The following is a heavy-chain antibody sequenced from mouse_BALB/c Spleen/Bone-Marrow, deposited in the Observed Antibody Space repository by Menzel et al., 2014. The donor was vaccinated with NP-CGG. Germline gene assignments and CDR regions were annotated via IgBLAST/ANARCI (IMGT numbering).Heavy chain of an antibody. V-gene: IGHV1-14*01. CDR3: TRGVYYDYDEGAMDY. Sequence: VQLQQPGPELVKPGASVKMSCKASGYTFTSYAMHWVKQKPGQGLEWIGYINPYNDGTKYNEKFKGKATLTSDKSSSTAYMELSSLTSEDSAVYYCTRGVYYDYDEGAMDYWGQGSSVTDSS. CDR1: GYTFTSYA. CDR2: INPYNDGT. J-gene: IGHJ4*01. D-gene: IGHD2-4*01.